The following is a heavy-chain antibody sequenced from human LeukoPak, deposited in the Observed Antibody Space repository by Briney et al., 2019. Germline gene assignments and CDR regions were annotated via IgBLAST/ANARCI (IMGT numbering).Heavy chain of an antibody. V-gene: IGHV4-59*08. D-gene: IGHD3-22*01. Sequence: SETLSLTCTVSGGSISSYYWSWIRQPPGKGLEWIGYIYYSGSTNYNPSLKSRVTISVDTSKNQFSLKLSSVTAADTAVYYCARLRDSSGYYYGHDAFDIWGQGTMVTVSS. CDR1: GGSISSYY. J-gene: IGHJ3*02. CDR2: IYYSGST. CDR3: ARLRDSSGYYYGHDAFDI.